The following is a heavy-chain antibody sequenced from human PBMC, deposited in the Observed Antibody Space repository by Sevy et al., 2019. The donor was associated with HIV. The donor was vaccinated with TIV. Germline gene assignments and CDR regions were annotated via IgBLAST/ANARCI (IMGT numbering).Heavy chain of an antibody. D-gene: IGHD6-25*01. CDR2: ISYDGSNK. Sequence: GGSLRLSCAASGFTFSSYAMHWVRQAPGKGLEWVAVISYDGSNKYYADSVKGRFTISRDNSKNTLYLQMNSLRAEDTAVYYCARETEKYSSGQLDYWGQGTLVTVSS. J-gene: IGHJ4*02. CDR3: ARETEKYSSGQLDY. CDR1: GFTFSSYA. V-gene: IGHV3-30-3*01.